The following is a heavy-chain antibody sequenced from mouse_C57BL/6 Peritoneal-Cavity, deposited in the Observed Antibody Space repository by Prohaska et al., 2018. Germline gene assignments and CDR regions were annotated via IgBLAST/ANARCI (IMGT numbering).Heavy chain of an antibody. CDR2: INSDGMEI. CDR1: GFTFSGFC. CDR3: MRYGSSRYVDV. Sequence: EVQLLQTGGGLVQPGGSRGLSCEGSGFTFSGFCMSWFRHRTRKTLEWSGDINSDGMEINDAPSIKDRFTSFRENDKRTLYLQMSNLRSDDTARYFFMRYGSSRYVDVWSTWTTVTVS. D-gene: IGHD1-1*01. V-gene: IGHV11-2*01. J-gene: IGHJ1*03.